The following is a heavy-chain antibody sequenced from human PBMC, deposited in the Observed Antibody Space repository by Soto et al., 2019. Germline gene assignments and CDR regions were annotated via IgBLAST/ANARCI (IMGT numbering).Heavy chain of an antibody. CDR1: GASIKSRNYF. V-gene: IGHV4-39*07. D-gene: IGHD3-22*01. CDR2: IHSSGGT. CDR3: ARGDHYDSSHPHFDY. J-gene: IGHJ4*02. Sequence: TSETLSLTCTVSGASIKSRNYFWGWIRQPPGKGLEFVGSIHSSGGTYYNPSLKSRVTISVDTSKNQFSLKLSSVTAADTAVYYCARGDHYDSSHPHFDYWGQGTLVTVS.